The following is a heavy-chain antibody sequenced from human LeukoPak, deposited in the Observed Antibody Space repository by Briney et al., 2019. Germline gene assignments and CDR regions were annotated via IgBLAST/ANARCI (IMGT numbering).Heavy chain of an antibody. V-gene: IGHV1-2*02. CDR2: INPNSGGT. Sequence: ASVKVSCKASGGTFSSYAISWVRQAPGQGLEWMGWINPNSGGTNYAQKFQGRVTMTRDTSISTAYMELSRLRSDDTAVYYCARRVGFYGSGSLNYFDPWGQGILVSVSS. J-gene: IGHJ5*01. D-gene: IGHD3-10*01. CDR1: GGTFSSYA. CDR3: ARRVGFYGSGSLNYFDP.